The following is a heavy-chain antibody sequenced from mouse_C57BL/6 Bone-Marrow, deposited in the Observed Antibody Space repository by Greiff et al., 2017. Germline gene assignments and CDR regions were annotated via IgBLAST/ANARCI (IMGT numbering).Heavy chain of an antibody. V-gene: IGHV5-16*01. CDR3: ARGGTTVVEGYYAMDY. J-gene: IGHJ4*01. CDR2: INSDGSST. CDR1: GFTFSDYY. Sequence: EVMLVESEGGLVQPGSSMKLSCTASGFTFSDYYMAWVRQVPEKGLEWVANINSDGSSTYYLDSLKSRFIISRDNAKNILYLQMSRLKSEDTATYYCARGGTTVVEGYYAMDYWGQGTSVTVSS. D-gene: IGHD1-1*01.